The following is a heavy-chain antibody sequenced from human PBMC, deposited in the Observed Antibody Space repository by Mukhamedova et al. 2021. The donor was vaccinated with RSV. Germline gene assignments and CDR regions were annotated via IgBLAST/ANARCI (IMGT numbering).Heavy chain of an antibody. J-gene: IGHJ4*02. D-gene: IGHD5-18*01. V-gene: IGHV3-73*01. Sequence: GKGLEWVGRIRSKANSYATSYSASVKGRFTISRDDSKNTAYLQMNSLKTEDTAVYYCTRHGSDTAMDYCGQGTLVTVSS. CDR3: TRHGSDTAMDY. CDR2: IRSKANSYAT.